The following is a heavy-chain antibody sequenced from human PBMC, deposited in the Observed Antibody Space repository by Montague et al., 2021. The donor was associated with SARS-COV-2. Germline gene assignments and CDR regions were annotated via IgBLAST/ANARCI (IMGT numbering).Heavy chain of an antibody. Sequence: SLSLSLSASGFLFSNYAMNWVRQTPGKGLEWVSVIYGDGSKAYYADSVKGRFTISRDNSKNTLYLQMNSLRTEDTALYYCAKGWDPSGWIAIYDSWGQGTLVPVSS. V-gene: IGHV3-23*03. CDR2: IYGDGSKA. J-gene: IGHJ4*02. D-gene: IGHD6-19*01. CDR1: GFLFSNYA. CDR3: AKGWDPSGWIAIYDS.